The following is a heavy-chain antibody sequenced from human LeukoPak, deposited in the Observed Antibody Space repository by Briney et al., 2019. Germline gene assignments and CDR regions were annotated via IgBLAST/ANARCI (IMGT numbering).Heavy chain of an antibody. CDR2: IYNSGSP. J-gene: IGHJ4*02. V-gene: IGHV4-59*08. CDR3: ARVGGYTIFGVVGFDY. CDR1: GGSINSYY. D-gene: IGHD3-3*01. Sequence: PSETLSLTCTVSGGSINSYYWNWIRQPPGKGLELIGYIYNSGSPTYNPSLKSRVTISVDTSKNQFSLKLSSVTAADTAVYYCARVGGYTIFGVVGFDYWGQGTLVTVSS.